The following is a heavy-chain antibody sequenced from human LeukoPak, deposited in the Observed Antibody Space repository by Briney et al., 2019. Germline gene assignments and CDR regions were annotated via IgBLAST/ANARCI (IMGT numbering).Heavy chain of an antibody. Sequence: KPSETLSLTCTVSGGSISSYYWSWIRQPPGKGLEWIGYIYYCGSTNYNPSLKSRVTISVDTSKNQFSLKLSSVTAADTAVYYCARGGSYYDFWSGYSSASNYYYYYGMDVWGQGTTVTVSS. CDR1: GGSISSYY. CDR3: ARGGSYYDFWSGYSSASNYYYYYGMDV. D-gene: IGHD3-3*01. V-gene: IGHV4-59*01. J-gene: IGHJ6*02. CDR2: IYYCGST.